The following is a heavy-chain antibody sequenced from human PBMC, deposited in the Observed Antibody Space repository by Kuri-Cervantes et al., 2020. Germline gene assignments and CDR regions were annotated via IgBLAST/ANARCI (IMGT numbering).Heavy chain of an antibody. Sequence: GESLKISCAASGFTFSSYAMSWVRQAPGKGLLWVSRINPDGGITNYADSAKGRFTISRDNAKNTLYLQINSLRDEDTAVYYCARDLVRTGAFDIWGQGTMVTVSS. CDR1: GFTFSSYA. J-gene: IGHJ3*02. D-gene: IGHD1-14*01. CDR3: ARDLVRTGAFDI. CDR2: INPDGGIT. V-gene: IGHV3-74*01.